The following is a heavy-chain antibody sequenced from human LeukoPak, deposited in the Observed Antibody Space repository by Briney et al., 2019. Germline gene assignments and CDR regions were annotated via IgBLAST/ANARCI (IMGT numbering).Heavy chain of an antibody. CDR1: GGSFSGYY. Sequence: PSETLSLTCAVYGGSFSGYYWSWIRQPPGKGLEWIGEINHSGSTNYNPSLKRRVTISVDTSKNQVSLKLSSVTAADTAVYYCARGGVPKLKASYSSSSRRLDYWGQGTLVTVSS. CDR3: ARGGVPKLKASYSSSSRRLDY. J-gene: IGHJ4*02. CDR2: INHSGST. V-gene: IGHV4-34*01. D-gene: IGHD6-6*01.